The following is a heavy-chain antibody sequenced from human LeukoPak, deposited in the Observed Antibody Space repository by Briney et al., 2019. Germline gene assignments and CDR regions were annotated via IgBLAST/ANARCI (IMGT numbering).Heavy chain of an antibody. J-gene: IGHJ4*02. CDR2: IRYDGSNK. Sequence: PGGSLRLSCAASGFTFSSYGMHWVRQAPGKGLEWVAFIRYDGSNKYYADSVKGRFTISRDNSKNTLYLQMNSLRAEDTAVYYCAKDNRVKGVTTSSFDYWGQGTLVTISS. V-gene: IGHV3-30*02. CDR1: GFTFSSYG. D-gene: IGHD4-17*01. CDR3: AKDNRVKGVTTSSFDY.